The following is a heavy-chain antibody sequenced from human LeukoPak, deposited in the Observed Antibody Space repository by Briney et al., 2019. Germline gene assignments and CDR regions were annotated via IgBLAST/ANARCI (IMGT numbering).Heavy chain of an antibody. Sequence: PSETLSLTCTVSGGSISSSSYYWGWIRQPPGKGLEWIGSIYYSGSTYYNPSLKSRVIISVDTSKNQFSLKLSSVTAADTAVYYCARGPARYYDFWSGYSYYMDVWGKGTTVTVSS. CDR1: GGSISSSSYY. CDR2: IYYSGST. D-gene: IGHD3-3*01. V-gene: IGHV4-39*01. J-gene: IGHJ6*03. CDR3: ARGPARYYDFWSGYSYYMDV.